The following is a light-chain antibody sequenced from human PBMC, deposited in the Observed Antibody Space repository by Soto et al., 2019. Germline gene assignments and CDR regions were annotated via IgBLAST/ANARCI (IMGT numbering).Light chain of an antibody. V-gene: IGLV2-14*01. CDR3: SLHTRRDTPYV. J-gene: IGLJ1*01. Sequence: QSALPQPASVSGSPGQSITISCTGTSSDVGAYDYVSWYQQHPDKAPKLIIYVVSNRPSGVSNRFSGSKSGNTASLTISGLQADDEADYYCSLHTRRDTPYVFGTGTKLTVL. CDR2: VVS. CDR1: SSDVGAYDY.